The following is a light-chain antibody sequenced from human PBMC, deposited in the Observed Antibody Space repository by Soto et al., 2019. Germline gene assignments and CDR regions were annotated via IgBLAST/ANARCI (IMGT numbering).Light chain of an antibody. V-gene: IGLV2-14*01. CDR3: ISYTVSRSYV. CDR2: SVS. CDR1: SSDIGAYDH. J-gene: IGLJ1*01. Sequence: QSVLTQPASVSGSPGQSITISCSGTSSDIGAYDHVAWFQQFPGKTPKLVIYSVSNRPSGVSYRLSGSKSGNTASLTISGLQADDEADYYCISYTVSRSYVFGPGTKVT.